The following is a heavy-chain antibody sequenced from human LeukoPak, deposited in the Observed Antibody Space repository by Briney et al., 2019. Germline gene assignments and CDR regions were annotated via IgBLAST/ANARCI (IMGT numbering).Heavy chain of an antibody. CDR3: AKDQTAAVGQLDY. V-gene: IGHV3-23*01. D-gene: IGHD6-13*01. CDR1: GLSNYA. J-gene: IGHJ4*02. Sequence: GGSLTLSCTASGLSNYAMTWVRQAPGQGLEWASVISASGTDTYYADSVKGRFTISRDNSQNTLYLHMNSLRAEDTAVYYCAKDQTAAVGQLDYWGQGTVVTVSS. CDR2: ISASGTDT.